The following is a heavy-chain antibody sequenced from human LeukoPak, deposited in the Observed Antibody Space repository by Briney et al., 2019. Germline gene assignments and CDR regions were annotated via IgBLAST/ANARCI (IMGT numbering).Heavy chain of an antibody. Sequence: ASVKVSCKGSGYTLSNHAFSWVRQAPGQGLEWMGWISADNGNTNHAQKFQGRVTITRDTSASTAYMELSGLRSEDTAVYYCARGGGLGIPYYFDYWGQGTLVTVSS. CDR2: ISADNGNT. CDR1: GYTLSNHA. V-gene: IGHV1-18*04. CDR3: ARGGGLGIPYYFDY. J-gene: IGHJ4*02. D-gene: IGHD7-27*01.